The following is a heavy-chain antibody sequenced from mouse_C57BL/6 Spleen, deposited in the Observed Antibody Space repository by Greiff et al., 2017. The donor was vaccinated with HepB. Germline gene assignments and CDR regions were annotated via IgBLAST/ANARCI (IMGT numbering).Heavy chain of an antibody. CDR3: ARSMVTTRPYFDY. D-gene: IGHD2-2*01. CDR2: INPGSGGT. V-gene: IGHV1-54*01. J-gene: IGHJ2*01. CDR1: GYAFTNYL. Sequence: QVQLKESGAELVRPGTSVKVSCKASGYAFTNYLIEWVKQRPGQGLEWIGVINPGSGGTNYNEKFKGKATLTADKSSSTAYMQLSSLTSEDSAVYFCARSMVTTRPYFDYWGQGTTLTVSS.